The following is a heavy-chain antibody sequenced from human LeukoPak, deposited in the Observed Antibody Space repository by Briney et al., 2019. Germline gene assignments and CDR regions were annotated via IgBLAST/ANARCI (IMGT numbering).Heavy chain of an antibody. CDR2: IYYSGST. Sequence: SETLSLTCTVSGGSISTYYWSWIRQPPGKGLEWIGHIYYSGSTNYYPSLKSRVTISVDTSKNPFSLKLSSVTAADTAVYYCARDARGDFWSGPVYCLDYWGQGTLVTVSS. V-gene: IGHV4-59*12. D-gene: IGHD3-3*01. CDR1: GGSISTYY. CDR3: ARDARGDFWSGPVYCLDY. J-gene: IGHJ4*02.